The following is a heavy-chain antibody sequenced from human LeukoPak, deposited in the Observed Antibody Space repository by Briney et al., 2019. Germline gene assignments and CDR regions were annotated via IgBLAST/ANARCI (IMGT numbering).Heavy chain of an antibody. CDR3: ARVGAWDLQRVFEY. Sequence: GGSLRLSCAASGFRFGDYWMTWARHIPGKGLEWVANKKQDGAEIHYAESVEGRFIISRDNAKNSLYLEMDSLKVEDTAVYYCARVGAWDLQRVFEYWGQGTLVTVSS. CDR1: GFRFGDYW. V-gene: IGHV3-7*01. J-gene: IGHJ4*02. D-gene: IGHD1-26*01. CDR2: KKQDGAEI.